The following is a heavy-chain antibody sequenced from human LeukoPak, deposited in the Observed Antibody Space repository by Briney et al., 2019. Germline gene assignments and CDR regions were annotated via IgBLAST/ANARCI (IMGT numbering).Heavy chain of an antibody. Sequence: SVKVSCKASGGTFSSYTISWVRQAPGQGLEWMGRIIPILGIANYAQKFQGRVTITADKSTSTAYMELSSLRSEDTAVYYCARDRYYGPVYYYYYGMDVWGQGTTVTVSS. CDR3: ARDRYYGPVYYYYYGMDV. J-gene: IGHJ6*02. CDR2: IIPILGIA. CDR1: GGTFSSYT. V-gene: IGHV1-69*04. D-gene: IGHD3-10*01.